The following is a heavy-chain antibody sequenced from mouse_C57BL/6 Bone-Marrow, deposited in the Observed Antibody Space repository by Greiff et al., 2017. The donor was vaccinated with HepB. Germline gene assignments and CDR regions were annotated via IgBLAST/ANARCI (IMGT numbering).Heavy chain of an antibody. J-gene: IGHJ4*01. V-gene: IGHV3-6*01. D-gene: IGHD2-2*01. CDR1: GYSITSGYY. CDR3: AREGMVTTTAMDY. CDR2: ISYDGSN. Sequence: VQLKESGPGLVKPSQSLSLTCSVTGYSITSGYYWNWIRQFPGNKLEWMGYISYDGSNNYNPSLKNRISITRDTSKNQFFLKLNSVTTEDTATYYCAREGMVTTTAMDYWGQGTSVTVSS.